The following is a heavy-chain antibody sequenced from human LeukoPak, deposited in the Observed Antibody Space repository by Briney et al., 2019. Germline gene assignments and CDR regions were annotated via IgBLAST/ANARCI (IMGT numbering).Heavy chain of an antibody. J-gene: IGHJ4*02. CDR2: ISGSGGST. D-gene: IGHD6-6*01. V-gene: IGHV3-23*01. CDR3: AKDLKYSSSSGGDY. Sequence: PGGSLRLSCAASGFAFSSYAMSWVRQAPGKGLEWGSAISGSGGSTDYADSVKGRFTISRDNSKNPLYLQMNSLRAEDTAVYYCAKDLKYSSSSGGDYWGQGTLVTVSS. CDR1: GFAFSSYA.